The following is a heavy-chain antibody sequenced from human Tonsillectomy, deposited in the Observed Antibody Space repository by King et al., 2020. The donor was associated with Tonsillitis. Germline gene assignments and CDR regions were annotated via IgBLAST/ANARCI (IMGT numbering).Heavy chain of an antibody. CDR1: GYSFTSYW. D-gene: IGHD1-26*01. J-gene: IGHJ4*02. Sequence: QLVQSGAEVKKPGESLKISCKGSGYSFTSYWIGWVRQMPGKGLEWMGIFYPGDSDTRYSPSFQGQVTISADKSISTAYLQWSSLKASDTAMYYCARLGEEWELFVWYFDYWGQGTLVTVSS. V-gene: IGHV5-51*01. CDR2: FYPGDSDT. CDR3: ARLGEEWELFVWYFDY.